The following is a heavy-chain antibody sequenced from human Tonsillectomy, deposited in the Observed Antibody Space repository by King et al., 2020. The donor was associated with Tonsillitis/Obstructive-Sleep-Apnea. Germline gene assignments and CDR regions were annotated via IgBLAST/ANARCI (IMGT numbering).Heavy chain of an antibody. D-gene: IGHD3-22*01. V-gene: IGHV4-31*03. J-gene: IGHJ3*02. CDR3: AREVGLNYDCSGYYHAFDI. Sequence: VQLQESGPGLVKPSQTLSLTCTVSGGSISSGGYYWSWIRQHTGKGLEWIGYIYYSGSTYYNPSLKSRVTISVDTSKNHFSLKLSSVTAADTAVYYCAREVGLNYDCSGYYHAFDIWGQGTMVTVSS. CDR1: GGSISSGGYY. CDR2: IYYSGST.